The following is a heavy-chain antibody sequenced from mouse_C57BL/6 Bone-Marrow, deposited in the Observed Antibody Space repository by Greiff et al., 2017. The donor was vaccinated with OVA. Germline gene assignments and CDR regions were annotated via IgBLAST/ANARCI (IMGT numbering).Heavy chain of an antibody. V-gene: IGHV14-4*01. CDR1: GFNIKDDY. Sequence: VQLQQSGAELVRPGASVKLSCTASGFNIKDDYMHWVKQRPEQGLEWIGWIDPENGDTEYASKFQGKATITADTSSNTAYLQLSRLTSEDTAFSYFTSTDWDYAMAYWGQGTSVTVSS. D-gene: IGHD4-1*01. J-gene: IGHJ4*01. CDR2: IDPENGDT. CDR3: TSTDWDYAMAY.